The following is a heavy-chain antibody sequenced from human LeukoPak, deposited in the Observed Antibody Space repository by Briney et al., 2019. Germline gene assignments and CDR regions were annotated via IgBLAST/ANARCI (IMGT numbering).Heavy chain of an antibody. CDR2: IKQDGSEK. CDR3: ARNNWNYRGAFDI. D-gene: IGHD1-7*01. V-gene: IGHV3-7*01. CDR1: GCTFSNYW. J-gene: IGHJ3*02. Sequence: GGSLRPSCAASGCTFSNYWMSWVREAPEKGLEWVANIKQDGSEKYYVDSVKGRFTISRDNAKNSLYLQMNSLRAEDTAVYYCARNNWNYRGAFDIWGQGTMVTVSS.